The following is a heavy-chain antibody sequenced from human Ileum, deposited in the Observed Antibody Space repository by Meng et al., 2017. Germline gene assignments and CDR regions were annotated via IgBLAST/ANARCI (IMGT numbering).Heavy chain of an antibody. CDR3: ASSTSGPELNY. CDR1: GGPISSSAYS. Sequence: QLQLQESGPGLVKPTEPLSPTCIVSGGPISSSAYSWTCIRQPPGKGLGWIGYIYQVGSTNYNPSLKSRVTIFVDTSKNQFSLKLTSVTAADTAVYYCASSTSGPELNYWGQGTLVTVSS. V-gene: IGHV4-30-2*01. J-gene: IGHJ4*02. D-gene: IGHD2/OR15-2a*01. CDR2: IYQVGST.